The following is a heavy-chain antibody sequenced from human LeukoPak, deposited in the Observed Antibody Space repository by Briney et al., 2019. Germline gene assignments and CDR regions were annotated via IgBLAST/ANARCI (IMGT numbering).Heavy chain of an antibody. CDR3: ATSYYGSGSYWFPFDP. V-gene: IGHV4-61*02. Sequence: PPQTLSLTCTVSGGSISSGRYYWSWIRQPAGKGLEWIGRIYTSGSTNYNPSLKSRVTISVDTSKNQFSLKLSSVTAADTAVYYCATSYYGSGSYWFPFDPWGQGTLVTVSS. CDR1: GGSISSGRYY. D-gene: IGHD3-10*01. CDR2: IYTSGST. J-gene: IGHJ5*02.